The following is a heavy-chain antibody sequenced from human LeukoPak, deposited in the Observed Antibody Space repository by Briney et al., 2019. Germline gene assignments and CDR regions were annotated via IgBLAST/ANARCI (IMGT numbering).Heavy chain of an antibody. CDR2: ISAYNGDT. Sequence: ASVKVSCKASGYTFTSYGISWVRQAPGQGLEWMGWISAYNGDTNYAQKLQGRVTMTTDTSASTAYMELRSLRSDDTAVYYCARVGDYVWGSYRSYNFDYWGQGTLVTVSS. V-gene: IGHV1-18*01. D-gene: IGHD3-16*02. J-gene: IGHJ4*02. CDR1: GYTFTSYG. CDR3: ARVGDYVWGSYRSYNFDY.